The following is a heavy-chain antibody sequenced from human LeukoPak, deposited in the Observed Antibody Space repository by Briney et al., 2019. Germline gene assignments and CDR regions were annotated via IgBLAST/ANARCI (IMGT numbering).Heavy chain of an antibody. Sequence: GGSLRLSCAASGFTFSSCWMNWFRQAPGKGLEWVANIKQDGSETHYVGSVRGRFTISRDNAKNSLFLQMNSLRAEDTAVYYCARPRGPADAFDVWGQGTMVTVSS. CDR3: ARPRGPADAFDV. V-gene: IGHV3-7*01. J-gene: IGHJ3*01. CDR1: GFTFSSCW. CDR2: IKQDGSET. D-gene: IGHD3-16*01.